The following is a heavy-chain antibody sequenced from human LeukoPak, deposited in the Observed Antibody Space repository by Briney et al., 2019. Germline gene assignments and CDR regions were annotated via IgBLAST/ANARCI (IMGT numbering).Heavy chain of an antibody. CDR1: GGSISSGGYY. D-gene: IGHD5-12*01. V-gene: IGHV4-30-2*01. CDR3: ARANSGYDSWYFDY. CDR2: IYHSGST. J-gene: IGHJ4*02. Sequence: SETLSLTCTVSGGSISSGGYYWSWIRQPPGKGLEWIGYIYHSGSTYYNPSLKSRVTISVDRSKNQFSLKLSSVTAADTAVYYCARANSGYDSWYFDYWGQGTLVTVSS.